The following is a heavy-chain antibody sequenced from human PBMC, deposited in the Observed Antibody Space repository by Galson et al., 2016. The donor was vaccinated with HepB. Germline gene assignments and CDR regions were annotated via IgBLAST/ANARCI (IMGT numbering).Heavy chain of an antibody. V-gene: IGHV3-69-1*01. D-gene: IGHD3-10*01. J-gene: IGHJ4*02. CDR2: IGSSGAM. CDR3: ARGMEF. CDR1: GFIFSDFS. Sequence: SLRLSCAASGFIFSDFSLNWVRQAPGKGLEWVAYIGSSGAMYYADPVKGRFTISRDKAKNSLYLQMSSLRAEDTAVYYCARGMEFWGRGTLVTVSS.